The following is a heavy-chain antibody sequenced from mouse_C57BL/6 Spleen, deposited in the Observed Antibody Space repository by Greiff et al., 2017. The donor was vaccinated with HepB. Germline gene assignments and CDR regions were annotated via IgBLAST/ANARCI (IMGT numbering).Heavy chain of an antibody. J-gene: IGHJ3*01. CDR2: IDPSDSET. D-gene: IGHD2-4*01. Sequence: QVQLKQPGAELVRPGSSVKLSCKASGYTFTSYWMHWVKQRPIQGLEWIGNIDPSDSETHYNQKFKDKATLTVDKSSSTAYMQLSSLTSEDSAVYYCARWDDYSWFAYWGQGTLVTVSA. CDR1: GYTFTSYW. V-gene: IGHV1-52*01. CDR3: ARWDDYSWFAY.